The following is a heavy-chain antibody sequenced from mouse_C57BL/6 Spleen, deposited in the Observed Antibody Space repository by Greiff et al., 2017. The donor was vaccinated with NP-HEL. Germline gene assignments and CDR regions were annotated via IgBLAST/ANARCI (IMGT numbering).Heavy chain of an antibody. V-gene: IGHV1-15*01. J-gene: IGHJ2*01. D-gene: IGHD2-2*01. CDR2: IDPDTGGT. CDR1: GYTFTDYE. CDR3: TREEISTMVTTFDY. Sequence: VQLQQSGAELVRPGASVTLSCKASGYTFTDYEMHWVKQTPVHGLEWIGAIDPDTGGTAYNQKFKGKAILTADKSSSTAYMELRSLTSEDSAVYYGTREEISTMVTTFDYWGQGTTLTVSS.